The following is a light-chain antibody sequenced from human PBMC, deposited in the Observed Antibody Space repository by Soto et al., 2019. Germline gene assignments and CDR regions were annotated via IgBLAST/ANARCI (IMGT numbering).Light chain of an antibody. CDR1: QSVSSS. CDR3: QQRSNWLFT. Sequence: EIVLTQSPATLSLSPGERATLSCRASQSVSSSLAWYQHKPGQAPRLLIYDASNRATGIPARFSGSGSGTDFTLTISSLEPEDFVVYYCQQRSNWLFTFGPGTKADIK. CDR2: DAS. V-gene: IGKV3-11*01. J-gene: IGKJ3*01.